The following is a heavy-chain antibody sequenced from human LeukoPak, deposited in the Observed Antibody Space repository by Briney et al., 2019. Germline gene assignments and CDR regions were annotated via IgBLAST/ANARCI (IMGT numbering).Heavy chain of an antibody. V-gene: IGHV1-69*13. J-gene: IGHJ4*02. CDR2: IIPIFGTA. Sequence: SVKVSCRASGGTFSSYAISWVRQAPGQGLEWMGGIIPIFGTANYAQKFQGRVTITADESTSTAYMELSSLRSEDTAVYYCARDSRAGSGSRPHDWGQGTLVTVSS. CDR3: ARDSRAGSGSRPHD. CDR1: GGTFSSYA. D-gene: IGHD3-10*01.